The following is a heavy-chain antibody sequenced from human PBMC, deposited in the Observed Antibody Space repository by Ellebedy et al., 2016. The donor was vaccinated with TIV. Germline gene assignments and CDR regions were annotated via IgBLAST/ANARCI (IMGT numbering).Heavy chain of an antibody. V-gene: IGHV4-39*01. CDR2: IFYSGTT. Sequence: MPSETLSLTCTVSGGSISRSSYFWAWIRQPPGKGLEWIGSIFYSGTTYYNPSLKSRLTISIDTSKSQFSLELSSVTAADTAGYYCARGLGELGGPWGQGTLVTVSS. D-gene: IGHD3-16*01. J-gene: IGHJ5*02. CDR1: GGSISRSSYF. CDR3: ARGLGELGGP.